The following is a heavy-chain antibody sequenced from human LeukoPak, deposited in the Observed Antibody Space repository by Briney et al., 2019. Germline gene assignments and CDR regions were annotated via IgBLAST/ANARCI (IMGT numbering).Heavy chain of an antibody. CDR2: INHSGST. D-gene: IGHD3-22*01. V-gene: IGHV4-34*01. J-gene: IGHJ5*02. CDR1: GGSFSGYY. CDR3: ARALLYYYDSSGYAEGWFDP. Sequence: SETLSLTCAVYGGSFSGYYWSWIRQPPGKGLEWIGEINHSGSTYYNPSLKSRVTISVDTSKNQFSLKLSSVTAADTAVYYCARALLYYYDSSGYAEGWFDPWGQGTLVTVSS.